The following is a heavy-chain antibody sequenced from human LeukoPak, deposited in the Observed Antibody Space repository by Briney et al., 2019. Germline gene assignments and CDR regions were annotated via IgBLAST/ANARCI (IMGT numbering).Heavy chain of an antibody. CDR2: IYYSGST. J-gene: IGHJ5*02. D-gene: IGHD2-2*01. CDR1: GGSISSYY. V-gene: IGHV4-59*01. CDR3: ARALVEPAAKFDP. Sequence: SETLSLTCTVSGGSISSYYWSWIRQPPGKGLEWIGYIYYSGSTNYNPSLKSRVTISVDTSKNQFSLKLSSVTAADTAVYYCARALVEPAAKFDPWGQGTLVTVSS.